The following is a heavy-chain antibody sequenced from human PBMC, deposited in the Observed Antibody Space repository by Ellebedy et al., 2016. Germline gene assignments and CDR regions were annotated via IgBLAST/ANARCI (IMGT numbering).Heavy chain of an antibody. V-gene: IGHV3-48*01. CDR1: GVTFSSYS. CDR2: ISSSSSTI. CDR3: ASRPSWNYMDV. D-gene: IGHD3-3*01. J-gene: IGHJ6*03. Sequence: GESLKISXAASGVTFSSYSMNWVRQAPGKGLEWVSYISSSSSTIYYADSVKGRFTISRDNAKNSLYLQMNSLRAEDTAVYYCASRPSWNYMDVWGTGTTVTVSS.